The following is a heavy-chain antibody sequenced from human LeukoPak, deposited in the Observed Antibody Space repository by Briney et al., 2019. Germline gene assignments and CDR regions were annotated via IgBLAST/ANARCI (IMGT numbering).Heavy chain of an antibody. CDR3: AGGYCSSTSCYVDAILGY. CDR2: INHSGST. CDR1: GGSFSGYY. J-gene: IGHJ4*02. Sequence: SETLSLTCAVYGGSFSGYYWSWIRQPPGKGLEWIGEINHSGSTNYNPSLKSRVTISVDTSKNQFSLKLSSVTAADTAVYYCAGGYCSSTSCYVDAILGYWGQGTLVTVSS. V-gene: IGHV4-34*01. D-gene: IGHD2-2*01.